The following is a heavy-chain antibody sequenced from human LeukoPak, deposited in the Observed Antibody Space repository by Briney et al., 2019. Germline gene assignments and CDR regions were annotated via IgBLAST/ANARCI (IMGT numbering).Heavy chain of an antibody. CDR1: VYTFTDYY. CDR3: ARDTARITIFGVAKYMDV. D-gene: IGHD3-3*01. Sequence: ASVKVSCKASVYTFTDYYIHWVRQAPGQGLEWMGWINPNSGGTKYAQKFQGRVTMTRDTSISLAYMELSRLRSDDTAVYYCARDTARITIFGVAKYMDVWGKGTTVTVSS. J-gene: IGHJ6*03. V-gene: IGHV1-2*02. CDR2: INPNSGGT.